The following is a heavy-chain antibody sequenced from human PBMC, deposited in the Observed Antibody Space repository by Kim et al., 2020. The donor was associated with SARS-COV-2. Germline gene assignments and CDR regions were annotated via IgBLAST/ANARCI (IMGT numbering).Heavy chain of an antibody. D-gene: IGHD2-8*01. CDR3: ARGRGMVYAPPYYYYGMDV. CDR1: GGTFSSYA. CDR2: IIPIFGTA. V-gene: IGHV1-69*13. J-gene: IGHJ6*02. Sequence: SVKVSCKASGGTFSSYAISWVRQAPGQGLEWMGGIIPIFGTANYAQKFQGRVTITADESTSTAYMELSSLRSEDTAVYYCARGRGMVYAPPYYYYGMDVWGQGTTVTVSS.